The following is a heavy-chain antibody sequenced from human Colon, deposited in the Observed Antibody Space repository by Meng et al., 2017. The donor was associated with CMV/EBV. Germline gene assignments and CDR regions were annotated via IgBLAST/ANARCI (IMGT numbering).Heavy chain of an antibody. D-gene: IGHD3-22*01. CDR3: AKAGSGYYYRPS. V-gene: IGHV1-46*04. J-gene: IGHJ4*02. CDR1: GYTFTSYY. Sequence: ASVKVSCKASGYTFTSYYIHWVRQAPGQGLEWMGIINPSGESTYYADSVKGRFTVSRDNSKNTMYLQMNSLRVEDTAVYYCAKAGSGYYYRPSWGQGTLVTVSS. CDR2: INPSGEST.